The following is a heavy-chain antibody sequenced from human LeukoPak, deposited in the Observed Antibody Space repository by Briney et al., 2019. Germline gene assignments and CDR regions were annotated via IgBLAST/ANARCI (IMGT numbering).Heavy chain of an antibody. V-gene: IGHV4-39*01. CDR1: GVSISSSSYY. CDR3: ARLHVDKAMD. CDR2: IYYSGTT. Sequence: PSETLSLTCNVSGVSISSSSYYWGWIRQPPGKGLEYIGSIYYSGTTDYNPSLKSRVILSVDTSKNQFALKVTSVTAADTAVYYCARLHVDKAMDWGQETLVTVSS. D-gene: IGHD5-18*01. J-gene: IGHJ4*02.